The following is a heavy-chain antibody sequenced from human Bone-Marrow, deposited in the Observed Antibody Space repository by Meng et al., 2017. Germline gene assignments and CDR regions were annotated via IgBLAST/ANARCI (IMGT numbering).Heavy chain of an antibody. CDR1: GYTFAAYW. J-gene: IGHJ4*02. Sequence: HVQVGQVGPEGKKPGASVNLSCKPPGYTFAAYWRHWLRQAPGQGLEWMGRIDPNNDHTQYAQNFQGRVTMTSDTSISTVYMELNGLRSDDTAVYYCARDEDISAAGKLFGDYWGQGTLVTVSS. CDR3: ARDEDISAAGKLFGDY. V-gene: IGHV1-2*06. CDR2: IDPNNDHT. D-gene: IGHD6-13*01.